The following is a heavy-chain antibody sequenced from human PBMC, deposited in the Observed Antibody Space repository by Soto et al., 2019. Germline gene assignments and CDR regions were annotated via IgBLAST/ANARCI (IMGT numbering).Heavy chain of an antibody. CDR1: GHTLSNYY. D-gene: IGHD5-12*01. Sequence: QVQLMQSGAEVKKPGASVKISCEASGHTLSNYYTHWVRQAPGLGLEWMGVINPGRGNTNYAHKFQDRGSIHGDTSTGTVYMELRSLRSEDTAVYFCARDTRGWWLHGLDVWGQGTTVSVSS. V-gene: IGHV1-46*01. CDR3: ARDTRGWWLHGLDV. J-gene: IGHJ6*02. CDR2: INPGRGNT.